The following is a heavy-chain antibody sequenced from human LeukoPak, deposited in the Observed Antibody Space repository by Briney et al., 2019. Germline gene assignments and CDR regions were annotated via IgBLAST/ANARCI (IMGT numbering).Heavy chain of an antibody. J-gene: IGHJ4*02. Sequence: GASVKVSCKASNYTFTSYGISWVRQAPGQGLEWMAWINAYNGDTNYAQKFQGRVTMTRDTSTSTVYMELSSLRSEDTALYYCARGKPRAVAGNGERFDYWGQGTLVTVSS. V-gene: IGHV1-18*01. CDR2: INAYNGDT. CDR1: NYTFTSYG. CDR3: ARGKPRAVAGNGERFDY. D-gene: IGHD6-19*01.